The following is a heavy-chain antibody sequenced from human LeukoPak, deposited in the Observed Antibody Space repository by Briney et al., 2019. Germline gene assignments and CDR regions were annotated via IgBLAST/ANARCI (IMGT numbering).Heavy chain of an antibody. V-gene: IGHV3-74*01. CDR2: NPDGSRR. CDR1: GFTPSPYW. Sequence: GGSLRLSCAASGFTPSPYWIHWVRQAPGRGLVWVSRNPDGSRRGYADSVKGRFTISRDNAKNTVYLQMDSLRAEDTAMYYCTRDFDHGGGLWGQGTLVTVSS. D-gene: IGHD3-9*01. J-gene: IGHJ4*02. CDR3: TRDFDHGGGL.